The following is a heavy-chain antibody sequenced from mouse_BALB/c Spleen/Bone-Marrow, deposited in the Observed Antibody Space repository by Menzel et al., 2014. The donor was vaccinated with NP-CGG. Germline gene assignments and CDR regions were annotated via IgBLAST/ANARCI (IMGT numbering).Heavy chain of an antibody. Sequence: EVQRVESGGGLVQPGGSRKLSCAASGFTFSDYGMAWVRQAPGKGPEWVAFISNLAYSIYYADTVTGRFTISRENAKNTLYLEMSSLRFEDTAMYYCARFITTVVVDAMDYWGQGTSVTVSS. CDR2: ISNLAYSI. V-gene: IGHV5-15*02. CDR1: GFTFSDYG. CDR3: ARFITTVVVDAMDY. J-gene: IGHJ4*01. D-gene: IGHD1-1*01.